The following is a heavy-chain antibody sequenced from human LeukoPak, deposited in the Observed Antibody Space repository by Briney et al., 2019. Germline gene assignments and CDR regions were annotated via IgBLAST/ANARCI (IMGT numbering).Heavy chain of an antibody. CDR3: AKDGLWFGESHFDY. J-gene: IGHJ4*02. D-gene: IGHD3-10*01. CDR1: GFTFSSYG. Sequence: QAGGSLRLSCTASGFTFSSYGMHWVRQAPGKGLEWVAFIRYDGSNKYYADSVKGRFTISRDSSKNTLYLQMNSLRAEDTAVYYCAKDGLWFGESHFDYWGQGTLVTVSS. V-gene: IGHV3-30*02. CDR2: IRYDGSNK.